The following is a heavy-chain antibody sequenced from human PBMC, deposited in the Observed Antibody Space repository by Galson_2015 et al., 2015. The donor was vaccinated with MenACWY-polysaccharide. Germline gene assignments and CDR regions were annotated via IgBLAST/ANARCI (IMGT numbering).Heavy chain of an antibody. Sequence: SLRLSCAASGFTFSNYWMHWVRQAPGKGLEWVSRINSDASGTSYADPVKGRFTISRDNAKSTLYLQMNSLRDEDTAVYYCARASHCGNGVCDKGGIDYWGQGTLVTVSS. CDR2: INSDASGT. D-gene: IGHD2-8*01. CDR3: ARASHCGNGVCDKGGIDY. V-gene: IGHV3-74*01. CDR1: GFTFSNYW. J-gene: IGHJ4*02.